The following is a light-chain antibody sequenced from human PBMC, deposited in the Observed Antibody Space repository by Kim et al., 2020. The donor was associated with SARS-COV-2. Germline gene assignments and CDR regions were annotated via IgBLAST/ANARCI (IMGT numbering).Light chain of an antibody. V-gene: IGLV1-40*01. Sequence: VTTACTGSSANIGAGYDVHWYQQLPGTAPKLLIYGNSNRPSGVPDRFSGSKSGTSASLAITGLQAEDEADYYCQSYDSSLSGSVFGGGTQLTVL. CDR3: QSYDSSLSGSV. J-gene: IGLJ2*01. CDR2: GNS. CDR1: SANIGAGYD.